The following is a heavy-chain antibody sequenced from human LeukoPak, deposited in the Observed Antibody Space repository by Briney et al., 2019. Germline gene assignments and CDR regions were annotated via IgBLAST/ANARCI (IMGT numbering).Heavy chain of an antibody. CDR3: ARSMTAGIGGGAFDI. V-gene: IGHV3-23*01. Sequence: GGSLRLSCAASGFTFSSYAMSWVRQAPGKGLEWVSAISGSGGSTYYADSVKGRFTISRDNSKNTLYLQMNSLRAEDTAVYYCARSMTAGIGGGAFDIWGQGTMVTVSS. CDR1: GFTFSSYA. J-gene: IGHJ3*02. CDR2: ISGSGGST. D-gene: IGHD1-26*01.